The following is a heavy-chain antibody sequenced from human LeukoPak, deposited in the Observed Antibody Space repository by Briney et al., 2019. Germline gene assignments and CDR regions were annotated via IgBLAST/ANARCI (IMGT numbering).Heavy chain of an antibody. D-gene: IGHD3-3*01. J-gene: IGHJ4*02. CDR1: GGSFSGYY. V-gene: IGHV4-34*01. Sequence: SETLSLTCAVYGGSFSGYYRSWIRQPPGKGLEWIGEINHSGSTNYNPSLKSRVTISVDTSKNQFSLKLSSVTAADTAVYYCARGVTHDDFWSGYRYSPFYFDYWGQGTLVTVSS. CDR3: ARGVTHDDFWSGYRYSPFYFDY. CDR2: INHSGST.